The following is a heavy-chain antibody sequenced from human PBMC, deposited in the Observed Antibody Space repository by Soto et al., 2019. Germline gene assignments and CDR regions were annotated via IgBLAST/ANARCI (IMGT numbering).Heavy chain of an antibody. CDR2: ISWNSGST. J-gene: IGHJ4*02. CDR3: ARDTDSHTWNDPFDY. V-gene: IGHV3-9*01. Sequence: DVQLVESGGGLVQPGRSLRLSCAASGFIFDDFAMHWVRQAPGKGLEWVSGISWNSGSTDYAASVKGRFIISRDNARNSLYLQMNSLRPEDTALYYCARDTDSHTWNDPFDYWGQGALVIVS. D-gene: IGHD1-1*01. CDR1: GFIFDDFA.